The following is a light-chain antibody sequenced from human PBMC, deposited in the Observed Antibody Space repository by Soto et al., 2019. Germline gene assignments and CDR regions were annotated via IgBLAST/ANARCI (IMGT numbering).Light chain of an antibody. J-gene: IGLJ3*02. Sequence: QSVLTQPPSASGTPGQRVTISCSGSSSNIGSNSVNWYRQVPGTAPKVVIYDNHQRPSGVPDRFSGSKSGTSASLGISGLQPEDDADYSCASWDNSLNGLVFGGGTKVTVL. V-gene: IGLV1-44*01. CDR1: SSNIGSNS. CDR3: ASWDNSLNGLV. CDR2: DNH.